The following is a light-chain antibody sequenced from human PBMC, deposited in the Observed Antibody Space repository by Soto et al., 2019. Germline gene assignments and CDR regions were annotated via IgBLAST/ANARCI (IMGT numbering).Light chain of an antibody. V-gene: IGKV1-5*03. CDR1: QTVRGC. Sequence: DLQMSTLTYTRAGCVGGVLTLAGLARQTVRGCVAWSQQEPGEVPDLLIYKASTLIREVPSRLRGSGSGTEFTLTIPSPQPDDFATYYCQHYSSYSEAFGQGTKVDIK. CDR3: QHYSSYSEA. J-gene: IGKJ1*01. CDR2: KAS.